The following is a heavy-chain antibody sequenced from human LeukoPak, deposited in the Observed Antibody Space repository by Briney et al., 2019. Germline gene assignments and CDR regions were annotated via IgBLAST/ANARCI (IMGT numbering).Heavy chain of an antibody. CDR1: GGSFSGYY. V-gene: IGHV4-34*01. J-gene: IGHJ3*02. CDR3: ARYKRGYSGYDAFDI. CDR2: INHSGST. D-gene: IGHD5-12*01. Sequence: SETLSLTCAVYGGSFSGYYWSWIRQPPGKGLEWIGEINHSGSTNYNPSLKSRVTISVDTSKNQFSLKLSSVTAADTAVYYCARYKRGYSGYDAFDIWGQGTMVTVSS.